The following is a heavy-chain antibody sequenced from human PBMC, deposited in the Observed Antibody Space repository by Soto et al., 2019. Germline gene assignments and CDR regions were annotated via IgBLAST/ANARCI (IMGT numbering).Heavy chain of an antibody. CDR3: STGNDTAIVRTAAFDF. CDR1: RGTFSSYA. Sequence: SVKVCDGASRGTFSSYASSLGRPAAGQGIEWMGGIIPIFGTANYAQKFQGRVRSTADESKSTDYMALSSLRSEDTAVYYCSTGNDTAIVRTAAFDFWGQGTMVTV. J-gene: IGHJ3*01. CDR2: IIPIFGTA. V-gene: IGHV1-69*13. D-gene: IGHD5-18*01.